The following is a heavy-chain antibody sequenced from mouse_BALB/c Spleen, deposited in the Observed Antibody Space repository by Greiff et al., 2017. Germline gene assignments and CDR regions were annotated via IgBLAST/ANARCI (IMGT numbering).Heavy chain of an antibody. J-gene: IGHJ4*01. D-gene: IGHD1-1*01. CDR1: GFTFSNYW. CDR3: ILLLPYAMDY. CDR2: IRLKSNNYAT. V-gene: IGHV6-6*02. Sequence: EVHLVESGGGLVQPGGSMKLSCVASGFTFSNYWMNWVRQSPEKGLEWVAEIRLKSNNYATHYAESVKGRFTISRDDSKSSVYLQMNNLRAEDTGIYYCILLLPYAMDYWGQGTSVTVSS.